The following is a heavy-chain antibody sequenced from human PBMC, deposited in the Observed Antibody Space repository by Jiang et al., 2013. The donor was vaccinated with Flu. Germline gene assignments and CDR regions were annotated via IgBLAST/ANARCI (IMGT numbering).Heavy chain of an antibody. CDR1: GYTFTSYA. J-gene: IGHJ4*02. V-gene: IGHV1-3*01. D-gene: IGHD3-3*01. CDR3: ARDTGLGFFGVVIMGPFDY. CDR2: INAGNGNT. Sequence: GAEVKKPGASVKVSCKASGYTFTSYAMHWVRQAPGQRLEWMGWINAGNGNTKYSQRFQGRVTITRDTSASTAYMELSSLRSEDTAVYYCARDTGLGFFGVVIMGPFDYWAREPWSPSPQ.